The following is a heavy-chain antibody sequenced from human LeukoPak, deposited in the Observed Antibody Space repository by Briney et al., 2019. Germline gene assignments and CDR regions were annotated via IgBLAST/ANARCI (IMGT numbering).Heavy chain of an antibody. V-gene: IGHV1-69*13. D-gene: IGHD3-10*01. CDR2: IIPIFGTA. Sequence: GASVKVSCKASGGTXSSYAISWVRQAPGQGLEWMGGIIPIFGTANYAQKFQGRVTITADESTSTAYMELSSLRSEDTAVYYCARDREDRGSGSLFFDYWGQGTLVTVSS. J-gene: IGHJ4*02. CDR1: GGTXSSYA. CDR3: ARDREDRGSGSLFFDY.